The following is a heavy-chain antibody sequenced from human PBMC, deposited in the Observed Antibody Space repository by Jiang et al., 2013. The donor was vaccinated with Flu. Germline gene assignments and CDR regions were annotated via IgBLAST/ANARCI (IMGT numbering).Heavy chain of an antibody. CDR1: GFTVSSNY. V-gene: IGHV3-66*01. J-gene: IGHJ4*02. D-gene: IGHD2-21*02. CDR3: ASGPDNCGGDCYSGFLDY. Sequence: VQLLESGGGLVQPGGSLRLSCAASGFTVSSNYMSWVRQAPGKGLEWVSVIYSGGTTYYADSVKGRFTISRDNSKNMLYLQMNSLRAEDTAVYYCASGPDNCGGDCYSGFLDYWGQGTLVTVSS. CDR2: IYSGGTT.